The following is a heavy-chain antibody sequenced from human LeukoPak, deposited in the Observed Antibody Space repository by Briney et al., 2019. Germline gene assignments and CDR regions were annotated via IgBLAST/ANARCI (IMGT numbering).Heavy chain of an antibody. V-gene: IGHV3-48*02. J-gene: IGHJ4*02. CDR2: IDSDTYGNTI. Sequence: PGGSLRLSCAASGFTLSSYSMKWVRQAPGRGVEWISYIDSDTYGNTIHYPHTVKGRFTISRNNAKNSLYLQMDSLRDEDTAVYYCARDRDYAFDYWGQGTLVTVSS. CDR3: ARDRDYAFDY. D-gene: IGHD4-17*01. CDR1: GFTLSSYS.